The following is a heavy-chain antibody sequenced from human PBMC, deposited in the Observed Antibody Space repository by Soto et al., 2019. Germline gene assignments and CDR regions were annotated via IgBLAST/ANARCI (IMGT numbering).Heavy chain of an antibody. CDR3: ARTTVTTSGSEADYFDY. CDR1: GFSLSTSGVG. Sequence: QITLKESGPTLVKPTQPLTLTCTFSGFSLSTSGVGVGWIRQPPGKALEWLALIYWNDDKRYSPSLKSRLTITKDTSKNQVVLTMTNMDPVDTATYYCARTTVTTSGSEADYFDYWGQGTLVTVSS. CDR2: IYWNDDK. V-gene: IGHV2-5*01. D-gene: IGHD4-17*01. J-gene: IGHJ4*02.